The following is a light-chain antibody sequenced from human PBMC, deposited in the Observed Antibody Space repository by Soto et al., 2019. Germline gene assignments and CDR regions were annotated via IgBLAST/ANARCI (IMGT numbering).Light chain of an antibody. CDR2: GAS. Sequence: EIVLTQSPGTLSLSPGERATLSCRASQSVSSNYLAWYQQKPGQAPRLLIYGASRGAAGIPDRFIGSGSGTDFTLTINRLELEDFEVYFCQQYGRSPMFTFGQGTTLEIK. V-gene: IGKV3-20*01. J-gene: IGKJ2*01. CDR3: QQYGRSPMFT. CDR1: QSVSSNY.